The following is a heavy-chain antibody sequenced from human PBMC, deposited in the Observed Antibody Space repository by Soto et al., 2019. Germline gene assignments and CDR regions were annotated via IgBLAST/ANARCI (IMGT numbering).Heavy chain of an antibody. CDR2: ISSSSSTI. D-gene: IGHD3-22*01. J-gene: IGHJ5*02. CDR3: ASLFDYYDSSGYAP. Sequence: EGSLRLSCAASGFTFSSYSMNWVRQAPGKGLEWVSYISSSSSTIYYADSVKGRFTISRDNAKNSLYLQMNSLRDEDTAVYYCASLFDYYDSSGYAPWGEGTLVTVSS. CDR1: GFTFSSYS. V-gene: IGHV3-48*02.